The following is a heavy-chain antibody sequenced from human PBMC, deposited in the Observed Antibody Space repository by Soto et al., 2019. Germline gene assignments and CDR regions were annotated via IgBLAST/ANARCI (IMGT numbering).Heavy chain of an antibody. CDR2: ISGSGGST. CDR1: GFTFSSYA. V-gene: IGHV3-23*01. CDR3: ARPSKRAVVYPTSYYYYYIDV. Sequence: GSLRLSCAASGFTFSSYAMSWVRQAPGKGLEWVSAISGSGGSTYYADSVKGRFTISRDNAKNSLYLQVTSLRADDTAVYYCARPSKRAVVYPTSYYYYYIDVWGKGTTVTVSS. J-gene: IGHJ6*03. D-gene: IGHD2-8*02.